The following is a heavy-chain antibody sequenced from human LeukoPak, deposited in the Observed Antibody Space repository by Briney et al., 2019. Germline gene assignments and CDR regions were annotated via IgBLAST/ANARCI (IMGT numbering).Heavy chain of an antibody. Sequence: SETLSLTCAVYGGSFSGYYWSWIRQPPGKGLGWIGKINHSGSTNYNPSLKSRVTISIDTSKNQFSLKLSSVTAADTAVYYCARGHTPGLRGAYGMDVWGQGTTVTVSS. CDR3: ARGHTPGLRGAYGMDV. D-gene: IGHD3-10*01. V-gene: IGHV4-34*01. CDR1: GGSFSGYY. CDR2: INHSGST. J-gene: IGHJ6*02.